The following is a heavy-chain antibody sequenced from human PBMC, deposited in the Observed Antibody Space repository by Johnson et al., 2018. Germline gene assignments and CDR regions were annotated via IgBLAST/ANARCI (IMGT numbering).Heavy chain of an antibody. CDR1: GGTFSSYA. CDR2: IIPIFGTA. Sequence: QVQLVQSGAEVKKPGSSVKVSCKASGGTFSSYAISWVRQAPGQGLEWMGGIIPIFGTANYAQKFQGRVTITADESTSTAYMELSSLRAEDKAVSYCASRGYGSGWYPGAGMDVWGQGTTVTVSS. J-gene: IGHJ6*02. CDR3: ASRGYGSGWYPGAGMDV. V-gene: IGHV1-69*12. D-gene: IGHD6-19*01.